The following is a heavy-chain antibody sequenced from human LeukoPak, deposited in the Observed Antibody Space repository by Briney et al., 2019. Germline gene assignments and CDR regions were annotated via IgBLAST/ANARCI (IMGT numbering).Heavy chain of an antibody. V-gene: IGHV1-8*01. CDR1: GYTFTSYD. CDR2: MNPNSGNT. J-gene: IGHJ4*02. CDR3: ARGYYYDSSGFFDY. D-gene: IGHD3-22*01. Sequence: ASVKVSCKAPGYTFTSYDINWVRQATGQGLEWMGWMNPNSGNTGYAQKFQGRVTMTRNTSISTAYMELSSLRSEDTAVYYCARGYYYDSSGFFDYWGQGTLVTVSS.